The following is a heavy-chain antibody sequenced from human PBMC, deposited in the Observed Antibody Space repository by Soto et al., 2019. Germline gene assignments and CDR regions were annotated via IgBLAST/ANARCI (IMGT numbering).Heavy chain of an antibody. CDR1: GGSISSDDYY. CDR3: ARERGDCSRTSCYFGASDI. V-gene: IGHV4-30-4*01. CDR2: IYYSGST. D-gene: IGHD2-2*01. J-gene: IGHJ3*02. Sequence: PSETLSLTCTVSGGSISSDDYYWSWIRQPPGKGLEWIGYIYYSGSTYYNPSLKSQITISVDTSKNQFSLKLSSVTAADTAVYYCARERGDCSRTSCYFGASDIWGQGTMVTVSS.